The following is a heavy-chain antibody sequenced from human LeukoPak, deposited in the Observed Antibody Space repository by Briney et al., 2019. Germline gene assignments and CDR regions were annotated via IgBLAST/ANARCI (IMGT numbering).Heavy chain of an antibody. CDR3: ARGRTEWELLEDPFDY. J-gene: IGHJ4*02. Sequence: ASVKVSCKASGYTFTSYYMHWVRQAPGQGLEWMGIINPSGGSTSYAQKFQGRVTMTRDMSTSTVYMELSSLRSEDTAVYYCARGRTEWELLEDPFDYWGQGTLVTVSS. CDR2: INPSGGST. CDR1: GYTFTSYY. V-gene: IGHV1-46*01. D-gene: IGHD1-26*01.